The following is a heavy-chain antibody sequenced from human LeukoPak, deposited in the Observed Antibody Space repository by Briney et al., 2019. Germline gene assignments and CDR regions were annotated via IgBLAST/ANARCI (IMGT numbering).Heavy chain of an antibody. J-gene: IGHJ4*02. CDR1: GFTFSSYA. D-gene: IGHD6-19*01. Sequence: GGSLRLSCAASGFTFSSYAMSWVRQAPGKGLEWVSAISGSGGSTYYADSVKGRFTISGDNSKNTLYLQMNSLRAEDTAVYYCAKFNFGSGWYYFDYWGQGTLVTVSS. CDR3: AKFNFGSGWYYFDY. CDR2: ISGSGGST. V-gene: IGHV3-23*01.